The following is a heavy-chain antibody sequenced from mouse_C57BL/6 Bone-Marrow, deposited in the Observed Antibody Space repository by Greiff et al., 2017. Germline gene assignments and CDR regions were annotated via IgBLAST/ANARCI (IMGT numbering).Heavy chain of an antibody. CDR3: ARYDYGFVAY. D-gene: IGHD2-4*01. Sequence: EVHLVESGGGLVQPGGSLKLSCAASGFTFSDYGMAWVRQAPRKGPEWVAFISNLAYSIYYADTVTGRFTISRENAKNTLYLEMSSLRSEDTAMYYCARYDYGFVAYWGQGTLVTVSA. CDR1: GFTFSDYG. J-gene: IGHJ3*01. V-gene: IGHV5-15*01. CDR2: ISNLAYSI.